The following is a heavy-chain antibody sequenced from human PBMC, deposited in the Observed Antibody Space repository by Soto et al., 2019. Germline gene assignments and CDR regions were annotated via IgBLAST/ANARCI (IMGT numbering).Heavy chain of an antibody. Sequence: SETLSLTCIVSGASISSRSSYWGWIRQPPGKGLEWVGTFYSGSTYNNPSLKSRVTISVDTSKKQFSLRLTPVTAADTAVYYCARGNYYDSSGYYPPYFQHWGQGTLVTVSS. D-gene: IGHD3-22*01. CDR2: FYSGST. CDR1: GASISSRSSY. CDR3: ARGNYYDSSGYYPPYFQH. J-gene: IGHJ1*01. V-gene: IGHV4-39*07.